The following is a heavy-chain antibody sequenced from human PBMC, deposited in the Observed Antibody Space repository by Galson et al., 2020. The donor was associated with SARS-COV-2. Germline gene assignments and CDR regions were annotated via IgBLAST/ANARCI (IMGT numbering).Heavy chain of an antibody. J-gene: IGHJ5*02. CDR2: IIPIFGTA. V-gene: IGHV1-69*06. CDR1: GGTFSSYA. D-gene: IGHD2-8*01. CDR3: ARGEGDCTNGVCYTRNWFDP. Sequence: SVKVSCKASGGTFSSYAISWVRQAPGQGLEWMGGIIPIFGTANYAQKFQGRVTITADKSTSTAYMELSSLRSEDTAVYYCARGEGDCTNGVCYTRNWFDPWGQGTLVTVSS.